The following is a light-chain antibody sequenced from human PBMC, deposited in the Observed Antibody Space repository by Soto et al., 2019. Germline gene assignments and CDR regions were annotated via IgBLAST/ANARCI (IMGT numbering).Light chain of an antibody. CDR2: SAS. J-gene: IGKJ4*01. CDR1: QSINNY. CDR3: QQSITAPLT. Sequence: DIQMTQSPSSLSASVGDRVTITCRASQSINNYLNWYQQKPGKAPKLLIYSASSLQSGVPSRFSGSGSGTDFTLTIAGLQPGDSASYFCQQSITAPLTFGGGTKVEIK. V-gene: IGKV1-39*01.